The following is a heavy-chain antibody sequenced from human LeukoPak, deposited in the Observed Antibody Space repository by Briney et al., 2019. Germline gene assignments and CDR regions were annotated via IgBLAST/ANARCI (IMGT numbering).Heavy chain of an antibody. CDR3: ASLVGDSGGHLDY. D-gene: IGHD2-15*01. Sequence: GGSLRLSCAASGFTFSFYSMNWVRQAPGKGLEWVAVISHDGSTKYYADSVKGRFTISRDNSKNTLYLQMNRLRAEDTAVYYCASLVGDSGGHLDYWGQGTLVTVSS. CDR2: ISHDGSTK. V-gene: IGHV3-30*03. CDR1: GFTFSFYS. J-gene: IGHJ4*02.